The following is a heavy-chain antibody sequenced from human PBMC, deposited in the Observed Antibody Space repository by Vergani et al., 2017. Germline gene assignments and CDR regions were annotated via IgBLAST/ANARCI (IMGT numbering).Heavy chain of an antibody. CDR1: GGSFSGYY. CDR3: ARRPGWLRPSASYYFDY. D-gene: IGHD5-12*01. Sequence: QVQLQQWGAGLLKPSETLSLTCAVYGGSFSGYYWSRIRQPPGKGLEWIGEINHIGSTNYNPSLKSRVTISVDTSKNQFSLKLSSVTAADTAVYYCARRPGWLRPSASYYFDYWGQGTLVTVSS. J-gene: IGHJ4*02. CDR2: INHIGST. V-gene: IGHV4-34*01.